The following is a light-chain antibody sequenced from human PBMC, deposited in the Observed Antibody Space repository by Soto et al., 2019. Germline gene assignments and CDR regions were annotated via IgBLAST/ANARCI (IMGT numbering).Light chain of an antibody. CDR3: HQYKHYTVVA. CDR1: QSISTW. CDR2: KAS. J-gene: IGKJ2*01. V-gene: IGKV1-5*03. Sequence: DIQMTQSPSTLSASVGDRVTITGRASQSISTWLAWYQQKPGKAPKVLVHKASSLENGVPSRFSGTGSETECSLTISSLQPDDFAAHYCHQYKHYTVVAFGQGTKLEIK.